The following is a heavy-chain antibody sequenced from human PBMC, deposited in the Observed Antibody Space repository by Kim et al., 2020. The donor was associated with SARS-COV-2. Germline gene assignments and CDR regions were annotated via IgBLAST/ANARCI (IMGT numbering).Heavy chain of an antibody. V-gene: IGHV3-23*01. D-gene: IGHD5-18*01. J-gene: IGHJ4*02. CDR1: GFTFSSYA. Sequence: GGSLRLSCAASGFTFSSYAMSWVRQAPGKGLEWVSAISGSGGSTYYADSVKGRFTISRDNSKNTLYLQMNSLRAEDTAVYYCAKAGGGWSARGLYYFDYWGQGTLVTVSS. CDR2: ISGSGGST. CDR3: AKAGGGWSARGLYYFDY.